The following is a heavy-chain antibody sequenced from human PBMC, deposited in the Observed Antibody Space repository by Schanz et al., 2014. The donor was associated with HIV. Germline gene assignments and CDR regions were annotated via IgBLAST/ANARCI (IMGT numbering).Heavy chain of an antibody. CDR2: IIPIFGTT. J-gene: IGHJ4*02. CDR3: ARGAAEMATMTPWRY. V-gene: IGHV1-69*05. Sequence: QVQLVQSGAEVKKPGASVKVSCKASGGTFSSYAISWVRQAPGQGLEWMGGIIPIFGTTNYAQKFTGRVTMTTAPSTSTAYMGLRSLRSDDTAVYYCARGAAEMATMTPWRYWGQGTLVTVSS. CDR1: GGTFSSYA. D-gene: IGHD5-12*01.